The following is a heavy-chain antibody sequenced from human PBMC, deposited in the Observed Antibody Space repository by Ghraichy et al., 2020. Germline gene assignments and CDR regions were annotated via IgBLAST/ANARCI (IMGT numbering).Heavy chain of an antibody. V-gene: IGHV4-30-2*06. CDR1: GDVIGAGGYS. D-gene: IGHD4-17*01. CDR3: ARGAHDYAFDF. CDR2: TFHDGPT. Sequence: SETLYLTCAVSGDVIGAGGYSWSWIRQSPGKGLEWVGYTFHDGPTRLNPSLKNRVTILVANSKNQFSLNLPSLTAADTAVYYCARGAHDYAFDFWGQGAPVTVTS. J-gene: IGHJ4*02.